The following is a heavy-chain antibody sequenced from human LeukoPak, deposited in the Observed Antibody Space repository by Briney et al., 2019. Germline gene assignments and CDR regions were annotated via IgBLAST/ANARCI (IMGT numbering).Heavy chain of an antibody. J-gene: IGHJ4*02. CDR2: IHYNGST. CDR3: ASRSTGLLWFGDHLALTDY. D-gene: IGHD3-10*01. CDR1: GGSISSITYY. V-gene: IGHV4-39*01. Sequence: PSETLSLTCTVSGGSISSITYYWGWIRQPPGKGLEWIGSIHYNGSTYKNPSLKSPITMSVDTSKNLFSLKLSSVTAADTAVYYCASRSTGLLWFGDHLALTDYWGQGTLVTVSS.